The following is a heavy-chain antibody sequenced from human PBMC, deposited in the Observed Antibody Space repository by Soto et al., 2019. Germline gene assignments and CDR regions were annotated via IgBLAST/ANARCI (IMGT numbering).Heavy chain of an antibody. J-gene: IGHJ6*02. D-gene: IGHD2-2*01. V-gene: IGHV4-34*01. Sequence: KTSETLSLTCAVYGGSFSGYYWSWIRQPPGKGLEWIGEINHSGSTNYNPSLKSRVTISVDTSKNQFSLKLSSVTAADTAVYYCARGYLVVPAAIGYYYYGMDVWGQGTTVTVSS. CDR3: ARGYLVVPAAIGYYYYGMDV. CDR1: GGSFSGYY. CDR2: INHSGST.